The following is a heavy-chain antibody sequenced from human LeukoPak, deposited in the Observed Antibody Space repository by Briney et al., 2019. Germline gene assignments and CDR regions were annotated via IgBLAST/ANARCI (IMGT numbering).Heavy chain of an antibody. CDR1: GGSISSYY. CDR3: AREFTVVRGVITYFDY. J-gene: IGHJ4*02. CDR2: IYTSGST. Sequence: SETLSLTCTVSGGSISSYYWSWIRQPAGKGLEWIGRIYTSGSTNYNPSLKSRVTMSVDTSKNQFSLKLSSATAADTAVYYCAREFTVVRGVITYFDYWGQGNLVTVSS. V-gene: IGHV4-4*07. D-gene: IGHD3-10*01.